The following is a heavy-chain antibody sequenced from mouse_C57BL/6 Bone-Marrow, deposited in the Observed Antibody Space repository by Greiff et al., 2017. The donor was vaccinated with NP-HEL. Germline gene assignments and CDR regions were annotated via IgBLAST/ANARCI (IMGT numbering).Heavy chain of an antibody. J-gene: IGHJ2*01. CDR3: ARGDCDFDY. D-gene: IGHD3-3*01. V-gene: IGHV1-59*01. CDR2: IDPSDSYT. Sequence: QVQLQQPGAELVRPGTSVKLSCKASGYTFTSYWMPWVKQRPGQGLEWIGVIDPSDSYTNYNQKFKGKATLTVDTSSSTAYMQLSSLTSEDSAVYYCARGDCDFDYWGQGTTLTVSS. CDR1: GYTFTSYW.